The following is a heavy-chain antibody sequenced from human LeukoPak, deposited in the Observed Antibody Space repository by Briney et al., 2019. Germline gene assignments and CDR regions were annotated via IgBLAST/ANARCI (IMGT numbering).Heavy chain of an antibody. V-gene: IGHV3-48*04. J-gene: IGHJ4*02. D-gene: IGHD3-16*01. CDR1: RFTFSSYG. CDR2: ISSSSSTI. Sequence: GGSLRLSCAASRFTFSSYGMSSVRQAPGTGLEWVSYISSSSSTIYYADSVKGRFTISRDNAKNSLYLQMNSLRAEDTAVYYCARGGDYDRDQVDYWGQGTLVTVSS. CDR3: ARGGDYDRDQVDY.